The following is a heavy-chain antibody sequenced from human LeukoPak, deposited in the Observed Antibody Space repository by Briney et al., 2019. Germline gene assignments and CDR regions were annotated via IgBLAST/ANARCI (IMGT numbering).Heavy chain of an antibody. CDR2: MNPNSGNT. V-gene: IGHV1-8*02. D-gene: IGHD6-13*01. CDR3: ARTWSSSWYQDYFDY. CDR1: GGTFSSYA. Sequence: GASVKVSCKASGGTFSSYAINWVRQATGQGLEWMGWMNPNSGNTGYAQKFQGRVTMTRNTSISTAYMELSSLRSEDTAVYYCARTWSSSWYQDYFDYWGQGTLVTVSS. J-gene: IGHJ4*02.